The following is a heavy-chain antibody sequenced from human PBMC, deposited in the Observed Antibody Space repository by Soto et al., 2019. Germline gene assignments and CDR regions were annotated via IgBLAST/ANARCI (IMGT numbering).Heavy chain of an antibody. CDR3: ASNDYTITMVRGVIPR. J-gene: IGHJ4*02. Sequence: SETLSLTCAVYGGSFSGYYWSWIRQPPGKGLEWIGEINHSGSTNYNPSLKSRVTISVDTSKNQFSLKLSSVTAADTAVYYCASNDYTITMVRGVIPRWGQGTLVTVSS. V-gene: IGHV4-34*01. CDR2: INHSGST. D-gene: IGHD3-10*01. CDR1: GGSFSGYY.